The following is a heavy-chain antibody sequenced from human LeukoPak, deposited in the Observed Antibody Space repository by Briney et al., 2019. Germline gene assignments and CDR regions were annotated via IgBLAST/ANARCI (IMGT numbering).Heavy chain of an antibody. V-gene: IGHV1-46*03. J-gene: IGHJ4*02. CDR3: ARGYCSSTSCEQIGRHLRFLEWLFPAFDY. CDR2: INPSGGST. Sequence: ASEKVSCKASGYTFTIYYMHWVRHAPGQGLECMEIINPSGGSTRYAQKFEGRVTMTRDTSTSTVYMELSSLRSEDTAVYYCARGYCSSTSCEQIGRHLRFLEWLFPAFDYWGQGTLVTVSS. CDR1: GYTFTIYY. D-gene: IGHD3-3*01.